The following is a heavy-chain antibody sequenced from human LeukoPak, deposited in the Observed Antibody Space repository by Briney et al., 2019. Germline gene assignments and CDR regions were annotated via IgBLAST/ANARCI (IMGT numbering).Heavy chain of an antibody. CDR1: GYTFTSYG. D-gene: IGHD2-15*01. J-gene: IGHJ4*02. V-gene: IGHV1-18*01. Sequence: GASVKVSCKASGYTFTSYGISWVRQAPGQGLEWMGWISAYNGNTNYAQKLQGRVTMTTDTSTSTAYMELSRLGSDDTAVYYCARGGSTDSIHSCGGSCYFLDYWGQGTLVTVSS. CDR2: ISAYNGNT. CDR3: ARGGSTDSIHSCGGSCYFLDY.